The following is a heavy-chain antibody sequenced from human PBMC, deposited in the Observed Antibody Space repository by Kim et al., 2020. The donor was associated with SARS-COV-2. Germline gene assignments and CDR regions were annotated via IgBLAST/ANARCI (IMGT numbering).Heavy chain of an antibody. Sequence: SETLSLTCTVSGGSISSSSYYWGWIRQPPGKGLEWIGSIYYSGSTYYNPSLKSRVTISVDTSKNQFSLKLSSVTAADTAVYYCARQDLMDIVVVVAAMDNWFDPWGQGTLVTVSS. CDR3: ARQDLMDIVVVVAAMDNWFDP. CDR2: IYYSGST. D-gene: IGHD2-15*01. CDR1: GGSISSSSYY. J-gene: IGHJ5*02. V-gene: IGHV4-39*01.